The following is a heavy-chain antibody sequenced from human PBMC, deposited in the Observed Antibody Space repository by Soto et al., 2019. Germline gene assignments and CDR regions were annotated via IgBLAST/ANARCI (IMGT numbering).Heavy chain of an antibody. Sequence: SGPTLVNPTQTLTLTCNFSGFSLSTAGVGVGWIRQPPGKAPEWLALLYWNDDERYSPSLSSRLTISRDTSKTQVVLTVTNMDPVDTATYCWARRRVAARPYYFDYWGPGTLVTVSS. V-gene: IGHV2-5*01. CDR1: GFSLSTAGVG. J-gene: IGHJ4*02. D-gene: IGHD6-6*01. CDR2: LYWNDDE. CDR3: ARRRVAARPYYFDY.